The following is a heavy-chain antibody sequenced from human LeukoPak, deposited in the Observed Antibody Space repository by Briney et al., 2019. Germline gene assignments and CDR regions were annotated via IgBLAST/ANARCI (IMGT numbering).Heavy chain of an antibody. CDR3: VAGLASYYYYYGMDV. D-gene: IGHD3/OR15-3a*01. CDR1: GYTFTSYD. V-gene: IGHV1-8*01. J-gene: IGHJ6*02. CDR2: MNPNSGNT. Sequence: ASVKVSCKASGYTFTSYDINWVRQATGQGLEWMGGMNPNSGNTGYAQKFQGRVTMTRNTSISTAYMELSSLRSEDTAVYYCVAGLASYYYYYGMDVWGQGTTVTVSS.